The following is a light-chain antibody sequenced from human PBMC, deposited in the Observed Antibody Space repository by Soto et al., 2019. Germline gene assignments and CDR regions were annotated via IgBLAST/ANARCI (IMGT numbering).Light chain of an antibody. CDR3: QQYNSYSRT. J-gene: IGKJ1*01. Sequence: DIQMTPSPSTLSASVGDRVTITCRASQSISSWLAWYRQKPGKAPKLLIYDASSLESGVPSRFSGSGSGTEFTLAISSLQPDDFATYYCQQYNSYSRTFGQGTKVDIK. CDR1: QSISSW. CDR2: DAS. V-gene: IGKV1-5*01.